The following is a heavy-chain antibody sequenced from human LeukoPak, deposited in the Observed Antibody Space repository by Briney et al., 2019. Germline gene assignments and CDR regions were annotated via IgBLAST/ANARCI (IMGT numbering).Heavy chain of an antibody. V-gene: IGHV3-48*02. Sequence: GGSLRLSCAASGFTFSSDSMNWVRQAPGKGLEWVSYISSSSSTIYYADSVKGRFTISRDNAKNSLYLQMNSLRDEDTAVYYCARDPSYGSGSYSDYWGQGTLVTVSS. CDR1: GFTFSSDS. D-gene: IGHD3-10*01. J-gene: IGHJ4*02. CDR2: ISSSSSTI. CDR3: ARDPSYGSGSYSDY.